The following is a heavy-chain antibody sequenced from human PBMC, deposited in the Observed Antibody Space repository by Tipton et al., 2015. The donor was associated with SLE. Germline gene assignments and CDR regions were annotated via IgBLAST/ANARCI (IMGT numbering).Heavy chain of an antibody. J-gene: IGHJ4*02. CDR1: GGSFSGYY. Sequence: TLSLTCAVYGGSFSGYYWSWIRQPPGKGLEWIGEINHSGSTNYNPSLKSRVTISVDTSKNQFSLKLSSVTAADTAVYYCARGPRDYVDWGQGTLVTVSS. CDR2: INHSGST. V-gene: IGHV4-34*01. D-gene: IGHD3-16*01. CDR3: ARGPRDYVD.